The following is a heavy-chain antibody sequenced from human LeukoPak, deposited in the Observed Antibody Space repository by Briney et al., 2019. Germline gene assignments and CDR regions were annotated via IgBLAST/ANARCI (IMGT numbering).Heavy chain of an antibody. Sequence: SETLSLTCTVSGGSISSGSYYWSWMRQPAGKGLEWIGRIYTSGSTNYNPSLKSRVTISVDTSKNQFSLKLSSVTAADTAVYYCAREQGPLADWGQGTLVTVSS. CDR1: GGSISSGSYY. CDR2: IYTSGST. J-gene: IGHJ4*02. V-gene: IGHV4-61*02. CDR3: AREQGPLAD.